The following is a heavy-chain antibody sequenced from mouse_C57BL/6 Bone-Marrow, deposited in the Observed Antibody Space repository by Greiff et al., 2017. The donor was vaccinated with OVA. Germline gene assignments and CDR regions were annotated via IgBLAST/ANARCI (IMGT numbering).Heavy chain of an antibody. CDR1: GYTFTSYW. CDR2: INPSSGYT. J-gene: IGHJ2*01. V-gene: IGHV1-7*01. D-gene: IGHD1-1*01. Sequence: QVQLKQSGAELAKPGASVKLSCKASGYTFTSYWMHWVKQRPGQGLEWIGYINPSSGYTKYNQKFKDKATLTADKSSSTAYMQLSSLTYEDYAVYYCARGAYYYGCRRDYWGQGTTLTVSS. CDR3: ARGAYYYGCRRDY.